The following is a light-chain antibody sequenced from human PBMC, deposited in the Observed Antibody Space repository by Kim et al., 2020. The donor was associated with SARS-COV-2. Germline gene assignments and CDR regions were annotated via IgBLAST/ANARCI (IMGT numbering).Light chain of an antibody. CDR1: QSVSSN. CDR3: QQHNNWPRT. CDR2: GAS. Sequence: VSPGERATRACRASQSVSSNLAWYQQKPGQAPRLLIYGASNRATGIPARFSGSGSGTEFTLTISSLESEDFAVYYCQQHNNWPRTFGGGTRVEIK. J-gene: IGKJ4*02. V-gene: IGKV3-15*01.